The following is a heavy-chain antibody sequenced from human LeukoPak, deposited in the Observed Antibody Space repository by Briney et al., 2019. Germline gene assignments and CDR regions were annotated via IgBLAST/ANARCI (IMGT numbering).Heavy chain of an antibody. Sequence: GGSLRLSCAASGFTMAWVRQAPGKGLQGGSDITGSGTRTDHADSVRGRFIISRDNSKNELYLQMNSLRVEDTAIYFCAKDRYCSGGLCYADAFDVWGQGIMVTVSS. V-gene: IGHV3-23*01. CDR1: GFT. CDR2: ITGSGTRT. D-gene: IGHD6-19*01. J-gene: IGHJ3*01. CDR3: AKDRYCSGGLCYADAFDV.